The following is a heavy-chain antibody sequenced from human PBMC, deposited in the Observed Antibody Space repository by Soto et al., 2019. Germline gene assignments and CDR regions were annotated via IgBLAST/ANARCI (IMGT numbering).Heavy chain of an antibody. D-gene: IGHD6-13*01. CDR2: IYPGDSDT. Sequence: PGESLKISCKGSGYSFSSYWIGWVRQMPGKGLEWMGIIYPGDSDTRYSPSFQGQVTISADKSISTAYLQWSSLKASDTAMYYCARLKPGIAAAGTGYYYGMDVWGQGTTVTVSS. J-gene: IGHJ6*02. CDR3: ARLKPGIAAAGTGYYYGMDV. V-gene: IGHV5-51*01. CDR1: GYSFSSYW.